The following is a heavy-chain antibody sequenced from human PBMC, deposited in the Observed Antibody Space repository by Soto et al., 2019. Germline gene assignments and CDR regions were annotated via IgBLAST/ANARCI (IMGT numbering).Heavy chain of an antibody. Sequence: GASVKVSCKASGFPFTTAGINWVRQAPGQGLEWMGWISGYNGNTKYAQNFQGRVSMTTDTSTSVAYLELMTLTSDDTAVYYCAKSYLGATVCNDWGPGTLVTVSS. J-gene: IGHJ4*01. D-gene: IGHD3-16*02. CDR1: GFPFTTAG. CDR3: AKSYLGATVCND. CDR2: ISGYNGNT. V-gene: IGHV1-18*01.